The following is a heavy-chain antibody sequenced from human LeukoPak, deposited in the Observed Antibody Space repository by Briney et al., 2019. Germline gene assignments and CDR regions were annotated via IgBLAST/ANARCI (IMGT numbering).Heavy chain of an antibody. CDR1: GFTFSSYA. Sequence: PGGSLRLSCAASGFTFSSYAMSWVRQAPGKGLEWVTAISGSGGSTYYADSVKGRFTISRDNSKDTLYLQMNSLRAEDTAVYYCAKERVHYYDSSGYPRAFDIWGQGTMVTVSS. V-gene: IGHV3-23*01. CDR3: AKERVHYYDSSGYPRAFDI. J-gene: IGHJ3*02. D-gene: IGHD3-22*01. CDR2: ISGSGGST.